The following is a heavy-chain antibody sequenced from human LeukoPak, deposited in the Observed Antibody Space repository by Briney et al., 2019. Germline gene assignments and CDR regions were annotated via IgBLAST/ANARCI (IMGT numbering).Heavy chain of an antibody. V-gene: IGHV3-30*02. CDR1: RFTFSSYG. J-gene: IGHJ4*02. CDR2: ISYDGSNK. CDR3: AKDQGYCSSTSCYSFDY. Sequence: PGGSLRLSCAASRFTFSSYGMHWVRQAPGKGLEWVAVISYDGSNKFYADSEKGRFTISRDNSKNTLYLQMNSLRAEDTAVYYCAKDQGYCSSTSCYSFDYWGQGTLVSVSS. D-gene: IGHD2-2*01.